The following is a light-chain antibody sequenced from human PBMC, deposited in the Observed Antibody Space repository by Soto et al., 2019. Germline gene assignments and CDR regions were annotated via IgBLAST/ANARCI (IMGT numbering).Light chain of an antibody. CDR2: DTS. V-gene: IGKV3-11*01. J-gene: IGKJ4*01. Sequence: EIVLTQSPGTLSLSPGERATLSCRASENVSSYLAWYQQKPGQAPRLLIYDTSNRATGIPARFSGSGSGTDFTLTTSRPQHADFAVSYCQHSSDWLTFGGGTKVDI. CDR1: ENVSSY. CDR3: QHSSDWLT.